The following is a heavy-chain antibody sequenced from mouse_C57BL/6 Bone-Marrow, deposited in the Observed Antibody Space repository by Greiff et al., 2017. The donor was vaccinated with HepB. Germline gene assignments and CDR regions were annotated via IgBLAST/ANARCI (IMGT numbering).Heavy chain of an antibody. CDR1: GFSFNTYA. V-gene: IGHV10-1*01. J-gene: IGHJ2*01. CDR3: VRHGYGNFDY. D-gene: IGHD2-10*02. CDR2: IRSKSNNYAT. Sequence: EVQGVESGGGLVQPKGSLKLSCAASGFSFNTYAMNWVRQAPGKGLEWVARIRSKSNNYATYYADSVKDRFTISRDDSESMLYLQMNNLKTEDTAMYYCVRHGYGNFDYWGQGTTLTVSS.